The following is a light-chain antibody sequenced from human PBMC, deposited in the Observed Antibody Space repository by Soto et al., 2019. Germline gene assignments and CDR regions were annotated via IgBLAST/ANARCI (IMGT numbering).Light chain of an antibody. CDR1: SSDVGGYNF. CDR3: CSYAGSYTWV. V-gene: IGLV2-11*01. Sequence: QSALTQPRSVSGSPGQSVTISCTRTSSDVGGYNFVSWYQHHPGKAPKLMIYDVSKRPSGVPDRFSGSKSGNTASLTISGLQAEDEADYYCCSYAGSYTWVFGGGTKLTVL. CDR2: DVS. J-gene: IGLJ3*02.